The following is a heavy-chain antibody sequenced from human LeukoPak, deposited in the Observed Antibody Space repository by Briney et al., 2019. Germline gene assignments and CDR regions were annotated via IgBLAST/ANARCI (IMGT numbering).Heavy chain of an antibody. D-gene: IGHD3-22*01. V-gene: IGHV3-74*01. Sequence: PGGSLRLSCAASGFTFSRYWMHWVRQAPGKGLVWVSRINSDGSSTSYADSVKGRFTISRDNAKNTLYLQMNSLRAEDTAVYYCAREAYYYDSSGYYAWFDPWGQGTLVTVSS. J-gene: IGHJ5*02. CDR2: INSDGSST. CDR1: GFTFSRYW. CDR3: AREAYYYDSSGYYAWFDP.